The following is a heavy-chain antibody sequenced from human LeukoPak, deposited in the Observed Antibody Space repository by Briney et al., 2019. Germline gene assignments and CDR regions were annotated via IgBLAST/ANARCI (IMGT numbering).Heavy chain of an antibody. D-gene: IGHD1-26*01. CDR2: IYYSGST. V-gene: IGHV4-59*01. CDR3: ARGVGATNWDNWFDP. Sequence: SETLSLTCTVSGGSISSYYWSWIRQPPGKGLEWIGYIYYSGSTNYNPSLKSRVTISVDTSKNQFSLKLSSVTAADTAVYYCARGVGATNWDNWFDPWGQGTLVTVSS. J-gene: IGHJ5*02. CDR1: GGSISSYY.